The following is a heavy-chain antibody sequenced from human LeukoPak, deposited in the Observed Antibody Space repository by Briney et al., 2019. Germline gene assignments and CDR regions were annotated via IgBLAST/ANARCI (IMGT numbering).Heavy chain of an antibody. V-gene: IGHV1-18*01. Sequence: ASVKVSCKTSGYTFATYSINWVPQAPGQGLEWMGWISGYSGSTNYAQKLQGRVTMTTDTSTTTAYMELRSLKSDDTAVYYCARGHSSGRDYYFDTWGQGTLVTVSS. CDR2: ISGYSGST. D-gene: IGHD6-19*01. J-gene: IGHJ4*02. CDR1: GYTFATYS. CDR3: ARGHSSGRDYYFDT.